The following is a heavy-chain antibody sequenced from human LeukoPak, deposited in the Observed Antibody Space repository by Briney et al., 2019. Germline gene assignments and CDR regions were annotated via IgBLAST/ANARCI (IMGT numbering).Heavy chain of an antibody. CDR1: AFTFSGYW. J-gene: IGHJ4*02. V-gene: IGHV3-7*01. D-gene: IGHD2-21*01. CDR2: IKQDESEK. Sequence: PGGSLRLSCAASAFTFSGYWMSWVRQAPGKGLEWVANIKQDESEKYYVDSVRGRFTISRDNAKNSLYLQMNSLRAEDTAVYYCARGPSNCGNNCYYYFDSWGQGTLVTVSS. CDR3: ARGPSNCGNNCYYYFDS.